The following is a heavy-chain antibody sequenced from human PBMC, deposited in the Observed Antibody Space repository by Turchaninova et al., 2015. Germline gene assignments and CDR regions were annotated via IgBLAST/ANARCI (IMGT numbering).Heavy chain of an antibody. CDR3: ARVGNCGGDCYAFDI. CDR2: IIHSGST. V-gene: IGHV4-34*12. D-gene: IGHD2-21*02. Sequence: QVHPQPWGAGLLKPSETLSPTYPVHGTSFSGYSGSGSRQPPGKGWEWIGDIIHSGSTKYRPSLKSRVTILKDTSKNQVSLKLSSVTAADTAVYYCARVGNCGGDCYAFDIWGQGTMVTVSS. CDR1: GTSFSGYS. J-gene: IGHJ3*02.